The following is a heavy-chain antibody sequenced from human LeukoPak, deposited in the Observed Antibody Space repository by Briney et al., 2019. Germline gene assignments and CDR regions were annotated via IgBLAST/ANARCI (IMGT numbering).Heavy chain of an antibody. CDR3: AKAWSTWYFDY. D-gene: IGHD1-26*01. Sequence: GGSLRLSCAASGFTFSTYGMSWVRQAPGKGLEWVSGISGGGGTTYYADSVKGRFTISRDNSKNTLFLQMNSLRAEDTAVYYCAKAWSTWYFDYWGQGTLVTV. V-gene: IGHV3-23*01. J-gene: IGHJ4*02. CDR2: ISGGGGTT. CDR1: GFTFSTYG.